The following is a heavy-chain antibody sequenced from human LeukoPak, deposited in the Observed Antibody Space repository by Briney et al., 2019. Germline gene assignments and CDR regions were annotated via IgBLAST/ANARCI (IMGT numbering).Heavy chain of an antibody. V-gene: IGHV1-8*02. D-gene: IGHD3-22*01. CDR1: GGTFSSYA. J-gene: IGHJ4*02. CDR2: MNPNSGNT. Sequence: GASVKVSCKASGGTFSSYAISWVRQATGQGLEWMGWMNPNSGNTGYAQKFQGRVTMTRNTSISTAYMELSSLRSEDTAVYYCATGLGGISRRFYDSSGYTAENWGQGTLVTVSS. CDR3: ATGLGGISRRFYDSSGYTAEN.